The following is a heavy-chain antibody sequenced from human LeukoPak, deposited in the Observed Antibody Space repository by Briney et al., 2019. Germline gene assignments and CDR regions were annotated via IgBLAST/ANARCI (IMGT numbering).Heavy chain of an antibody. D-gene: IGHD3-10*01. J-gene: IGHJ2*01. CDR1: GGTIRSYY. V-gene: IGHV4-59*01. CDR3: ARDTSGLWYFDL. CDR2: VFYTGRT. Sequence: SETLSLTCTVSGGTIRSYYWSWIRQPPGKGLEWIGYVFYTGRTNYNPSLESRVTISVDTSKNQFSLKLSSLTAADTAVYFCARDTSGLWYFDLWGRGTLVTVSS.